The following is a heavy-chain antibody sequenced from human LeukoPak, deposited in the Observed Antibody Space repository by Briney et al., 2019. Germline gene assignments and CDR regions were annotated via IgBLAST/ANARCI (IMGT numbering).Heavy chain of an antibody. Sequence: ASVKVSCKASGDTFTSYAMHWVRQAPGQRLEWMGWINAGNGNTKYSQKFQGRVTITRDTSASTAYMELSSLRSEDTAVYYCARGAMESSSWHNWFDPWGQGTLVTVSS. CDR3: ARGAMESSSWHNWFDP. V-gene: IGHV1-3*01. CDR2: INAGNGNT. CDR1: GDTFTSYA. D-gene: IGHD6-13*01. J-gene: IGHJ5*02.